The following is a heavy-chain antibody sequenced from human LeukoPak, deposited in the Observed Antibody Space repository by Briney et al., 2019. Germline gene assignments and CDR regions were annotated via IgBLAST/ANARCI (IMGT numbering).Heavy chain of an antibody. CDR2: ISSSGSTI. J-gene: IGHJ4*02. D-gene: IGHD1-20*01. V-gene: IGHV3-11*04. Sequence: GGSLRLSCTAPRFTFSGYWMHWVRQAPGKGLAWVSYISSSGSTIYYADSVKGRFTISRDNAKNPLYLQMNSLRAEDTAVYYCASDLTGTTNIWGQGTLVTVSS. CDR1: RFTFSGYW. CDR3: ASDLTGTTNI.